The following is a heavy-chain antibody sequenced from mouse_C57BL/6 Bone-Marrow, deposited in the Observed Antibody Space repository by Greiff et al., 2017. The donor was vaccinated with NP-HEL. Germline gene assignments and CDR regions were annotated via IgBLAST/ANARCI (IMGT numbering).Heavy chain of an antibody. J-gene: IGHJ4*01. Sequence: VQLKESGPGLAKPSQTLSLTCSVTGYSITSDYWNWIRKFPGNKLEYMGYISYSGSTYYNPSLKSRISITRDTSKNQYYLQLNSVTTEDTATYYCASTVVATKSTYYYAMDYWGQGTSVTVSS. D-gene: IGHD1-1*01. CDR2: ISYSGST. V-gene: IGHV3-8*01. CDR1: GYSITSDY. CDR3: ASTVVATKSTYYYAMDY.